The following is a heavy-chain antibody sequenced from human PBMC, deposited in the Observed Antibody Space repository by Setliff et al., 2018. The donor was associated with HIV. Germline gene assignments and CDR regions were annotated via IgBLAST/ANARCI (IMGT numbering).Heavy chain of an antibody. J-gene: IGHJ5*01. CDR3: ARAYRDNVRGSWRQISSWFDS. Sequence: PSETLSLTCAVYGGSFNEYYWNWIRQIPGKGLEWIGEINHSGSTNYNESLKRRLRISVDTSKNQFSLSLNSVTAADTAVYYCARAYRDNVRGSWRQISSWFDSWGQGNLVTVSS. CDR1: GGSFNEYY. CDR2: INHSGST. V-gene: IGHV4-34*01. D-gene: IGHD3-16*01.